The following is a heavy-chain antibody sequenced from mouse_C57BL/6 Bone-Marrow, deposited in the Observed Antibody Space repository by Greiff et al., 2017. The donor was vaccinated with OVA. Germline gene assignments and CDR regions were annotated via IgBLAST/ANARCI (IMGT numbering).Heavy chain of an antibody. J-gene: IGHJ2*01. CDR2: ISSGGSYT. CDR3: AREGYYYSFDY. Sequence: EVQLVESGGDLVKPGGSLKLSCAASGFTFSSYGMSWVRQTPDKRLEWVATISSGGSYTYYPDSVKGRFTISRDNAKNTLYLQMSSLKSEDTAMYYCAREGYYYSFDYWGQGTTLTVSS. CDR1: GFTFSSYG. V-gene: IGHV5-6*01. D-gene: IGHD1-1*01.